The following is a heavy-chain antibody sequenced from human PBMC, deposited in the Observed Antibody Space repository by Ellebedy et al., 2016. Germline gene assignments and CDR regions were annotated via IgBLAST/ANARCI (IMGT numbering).Heavy chain of an antibody. V-gene: IGHV3-7*01. CDR3: ARDDSPLVGYSYGLGY. J-gene: IGHJ4*02. CDR2: IKQDGSEK. Sequence: GESLKISXAASGFTFSSYWMSWVRQAPGKGLEWVANIKQDGSEKYYVDSVKGRFTISRDNAKNSLYLQMNSLRAEDTAVYYCARDDSPLVGYSYGLGYWGQGTLVTVSS. CDR1: GFTFSSYW. D-gene: IGHD5-18*01.